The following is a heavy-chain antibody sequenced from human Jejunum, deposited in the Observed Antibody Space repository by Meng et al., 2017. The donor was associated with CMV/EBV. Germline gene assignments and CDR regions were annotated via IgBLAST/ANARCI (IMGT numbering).Heavy chain of an antibody. CDR1: EFALSVYS. D-gene: IGHD2/OR15-2a*01. V-gene: IGHV3-74*01. J-gene: IGHJ3*02. CDR3: TRDSRYAFHI. Sequence: CVASEFALSVYSMHWVRQAPGKGLVWVSRSNTDGSVTSYADSVKGRFTISRDNAKNTLFLQLNSLRAEDTAVYYCTRDSRYAFHIWGQGTMGTVSS. CDR2: SNTDGSVT.